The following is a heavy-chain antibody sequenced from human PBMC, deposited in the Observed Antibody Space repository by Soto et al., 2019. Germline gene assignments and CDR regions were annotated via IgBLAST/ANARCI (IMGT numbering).Heavy chain of an antibody. CDR1: GDSISGHF. J-gene: IGHJ5*02. CDR2: IHGTGVT. V-gene: IGHV4-4*07. CDR3: TRGAGPPWFDL. Sequence: SETLSLTCTVSGDSISGHFWSWVRQPAGKGLEWVGRIHGTGVTSYNPSLKSRVTMSVDTSNNQFSLNLRSVTAADTAVYYCTRGAGPPWFDLWGQGTQVTVSS.